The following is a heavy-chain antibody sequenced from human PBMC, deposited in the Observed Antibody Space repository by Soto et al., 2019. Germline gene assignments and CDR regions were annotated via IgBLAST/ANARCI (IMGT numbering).Heavy chain of an antibody. Sequence: PSETLSLTCTVSGGSISGYYWSWIRQPPGKGLEWIGYMYNTGSTVYNPSFKSRVTISVDTSKNQFSLKLNSVTAADTAVYYCEIDLWGYCGTDCYPLDVWGQGTTVTVSS. D-gene: IGHD2-21*02. CDR1: GGSISGYY. V-gene: IGHV4-59*01. CDR3: EIDLWGYCGTDCYPLDV. J-gene: IGHJ6*02. CDR2: MYNTGST.